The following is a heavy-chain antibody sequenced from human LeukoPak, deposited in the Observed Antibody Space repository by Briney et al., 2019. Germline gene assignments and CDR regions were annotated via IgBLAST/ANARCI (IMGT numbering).Heavy chain of an antibody. CDR3: ARDTAFIGYCSSTSCYPPYYFDY. V-gene: IGHV1-2*02. CDR1: GYTFTGYY. Sequence: ASVKVSCKASGYTFTGYYMHWVRQAPGQGLEWMGWINPNSGGTNYAQKFQGRVTITRETSISTAYMELSRLRSDDTAVYYCARDTAFIGYCSSTSCYPPYYFDYWGQGTLVTVSS. CDR2: INPNSGGT. D-gene: IGHD2-2*01. J-gene: IGHJ4*02.